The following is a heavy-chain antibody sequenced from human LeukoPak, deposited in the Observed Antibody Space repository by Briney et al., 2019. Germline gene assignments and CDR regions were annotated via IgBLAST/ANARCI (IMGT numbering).Heavy chain of an antibody. D-gene: IGHD6-13*01. Sequence: SVKVSCKASGGTFSSYAISWVRQAPGQGLEWMGRIIPIFGTANYAQKFQGRVTITTDESTSTAYMELSSLRSEDTAVYYCASTPAPGSGYMGSFDYWGQGTLVTVSS. CDR1: GGTFSSYA. CDR2: IIPIFGTA. CDR3: ASTPAPGSGYMGSFDY. J-gene: IGHJ4*02. V-gene: IGHV1-69*05.